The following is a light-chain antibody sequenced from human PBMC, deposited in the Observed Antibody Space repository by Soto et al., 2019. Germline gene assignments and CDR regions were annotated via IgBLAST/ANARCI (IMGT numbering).Light chain of an antibody. CDR1: QTVTSSH. V-gene: IGKV3-20*01. J-gene: IGKJ1*01. CDR3: HQYGSSPWT. Sequence: NVLTQSPGTLSLSAGERATLSCRARQTVTSSHLAWYQQRPGQAPRLLIYAASSRATGIPDRFGGSGSGTDFTLTLSRLEPEAFAVYYCHQYGSSPWTFGQGTKVEIK. CDR2: AAS.